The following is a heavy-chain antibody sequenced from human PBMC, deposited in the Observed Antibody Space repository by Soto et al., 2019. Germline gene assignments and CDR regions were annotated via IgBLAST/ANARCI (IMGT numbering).Heavy chain of an antibody. Sequence: QLQLQESGPGLVKPSETLSLTCTVSGGSISSSSYYWGWIRQPPGKGLEWIGSIYYSGSTYYNPSLKSRVTISVXTSXXXFXXXXXXXXXXXXXXXXXXXXXXXXXXXXXXWGQGTLVTVSS. CDR3: XXXXXXXXXXXXX. CDR1: GGSISSSSYY. J-gene: IGHJ4*02. V-gene: IGHV4-39*01. CDR2: IYYSGST.